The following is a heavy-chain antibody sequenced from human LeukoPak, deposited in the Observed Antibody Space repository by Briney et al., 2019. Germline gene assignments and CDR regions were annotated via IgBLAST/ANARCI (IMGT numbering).Heavy chain of an antibody. CDR2: IYYSGST. D-gene: IGHD4-23*01. CDR1: GGSISGYY. V-gene: IGHV4-59*01. Sequence: SETLSLTCTVPGGSISGYYWSWIRQAPGKGLEWIGDIYYSGSTNYNPSLKSRVTISVDTSKNQFSLKLSSVTAADTAVYYCARTWDGGNSWAEVYYFDYWGQGTLVTVSS. CDR3: ARTWDGGNSWAEVYYFDY. J-gene: IGHJ4*02.